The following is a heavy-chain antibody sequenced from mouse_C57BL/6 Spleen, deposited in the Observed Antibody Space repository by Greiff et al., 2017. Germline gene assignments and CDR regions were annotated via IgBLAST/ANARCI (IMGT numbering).Heavy chain of an antibody. CDR3: ARQVQYFDV. CDR1: GFTFSDYG. CDR2: ISSGSSTI. Sequence: EVKVVESGGGLVKPGGSLKLSCAASGFTFSDYGMHWVRQAPEKGLEWVAYISSGSSTIYYADTVKGRFTISRDNAKNTLFLQMTSLRSEDTAMYYCARQVQYFDVWGTGTTVTVSS. V-gene: IGHV5-17*01. J-gene: IGHJ1*03.